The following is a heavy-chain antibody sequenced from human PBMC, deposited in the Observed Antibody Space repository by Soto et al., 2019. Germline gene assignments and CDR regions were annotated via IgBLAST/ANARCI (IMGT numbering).Heavy chain of an antibody. D-gene: IGHD3-22*01. CDR3: ARQGYDSSGYHDAFDI. CDR2: IYPGDSDT. CDR1: GYSFTSYW. V-gene: IGHV5-51*01. Sequence: GESLKISCKGSGYSFTSYWIGWVRQMPGKGLEWMGIIYPGDSDTRYSPSFQGQVTISADKSISTAYLQWSSLKASDTAMYYCARQGYDSSGYHDAFDIWGQGTMVTVS. J-gene: IGHJ3*02.